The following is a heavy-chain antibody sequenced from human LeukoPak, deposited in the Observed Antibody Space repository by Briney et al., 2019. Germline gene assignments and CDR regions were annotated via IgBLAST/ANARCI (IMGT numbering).Heavy chain of an antibody. V-gene: IGHV3-21*01. Sequence: GGSLRLSCAASGFTFSSYSMNWVRQAPGKGLEWVSSITSSGTYIFYADSVKGRFTISRDNAKNSLYLQMNSLGPDDTAVYYCARDPYSGNYGSYYYYYMDVWGKGTTVTISS. J-gene: IGHJ6*03. D-gene: IGHD1-26*01. CDR3: ARDPYSGNYGSYYYYYMDV. CDR1: GFTFSSYS. CDR2: ITSSGTYI.